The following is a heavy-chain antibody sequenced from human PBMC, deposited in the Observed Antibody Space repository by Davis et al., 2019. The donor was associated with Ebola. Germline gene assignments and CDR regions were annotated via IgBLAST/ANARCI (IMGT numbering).Heavy chain of an antibody. D-gene: IGHD2-2*01. CDR2: INPNSGGT. J-gene: IGHJ5*02. CDR1: GYTFTGYY. CDR3: ARDLTGITCCS. Sequence: ASVKVSCKASGYTFTGYYMHWVRQAPGQGLEWMGWINPNSGGTNYAQKFQGRVTMTRDTSISTAFMELSGLTSDDTADYYCARDLTGITCCSWGQGTLVTVSS. V-gene: IGHV1-2*02.